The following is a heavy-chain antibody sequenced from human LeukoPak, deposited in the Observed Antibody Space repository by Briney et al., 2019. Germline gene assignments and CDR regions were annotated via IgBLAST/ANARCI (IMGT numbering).Heavy chain of an antibody. Sequence: ASVKVSCKASGGTFSSYAISWVRQAPGQGLEWMGRIIPILGIANYAQKFQGRVTITADKSTSTAYMELSSLRSEDTAVYYCARGIDIVVVPVAIGPLGYWGQGTLVTVSS. J-gene: IGHJ4*02. CDR3: ARGIDIVVVPVAIGPLGY. D-gene: IGHD2-2*02. CDR1: GGTFSSYA. CDR2: IIPILGIA. V-gene: IGHV1-69*04.